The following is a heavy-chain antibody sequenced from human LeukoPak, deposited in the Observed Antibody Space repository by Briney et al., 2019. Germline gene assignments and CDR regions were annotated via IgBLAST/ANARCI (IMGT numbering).Heavy chain of an antibody. J-gene: IGHJ6*03. CDR3: ARDSGAAAGPSYYYYYMDV. CDR2: ISAYSGNT. V-gene: IGHV1-18*01. D-gene: IGHD6-13*01. CDR1: GYTFTSYG. Sequence: VSVKVSCKASGYTFTSYGISGVRQASGQGFEGMGWISAYSGNTNYAQKLQGRVTMTTDTSTSTAYMELRSLRSDDTAVYYCARDSGAAAGPSYYYYYMDVWGKGTTVTVSS.